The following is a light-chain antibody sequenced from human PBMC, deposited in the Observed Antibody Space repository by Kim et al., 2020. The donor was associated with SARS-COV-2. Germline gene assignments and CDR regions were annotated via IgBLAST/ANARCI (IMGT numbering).Light chain of an antibody. V-gene: IGLV1-51*01. CDR1: TSNIGNNY. J-gene: IGLJ2*01. CDR3: GTWDSSLKAVL. Sequence: QSVLTQPPSVSAAPGQKVTISCSGSTSNIGNNYVSWYQQLPGTAPKLLIYDNNKRPSGIPDRFSGSKSGTSATLGITGLQTGDEADCYCGTWDSSLKAVLYGGGTQLTVL. CDR2: DNN.